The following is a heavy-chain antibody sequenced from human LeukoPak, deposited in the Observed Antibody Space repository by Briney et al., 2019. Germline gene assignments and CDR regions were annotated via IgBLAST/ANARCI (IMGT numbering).Heavy chain of an antibody. J-gene: IGHJ4*02. Sequence: GASVKVSCKASGYTFSDYSLHWVRQAPGQGLEWMGWMNPSSGGTNYARKFQGRVTMTRDTSISTAYMELSRLRSDDTAVYYCARGRNIEMTTMSGGSDYWGQGTLVTVSS. CDR3: ARGRNIEMTTMSGGSDY. CDR2: MNPSSGGT. D-gene: IGHD5-24*01. V-gene: IGHV1-2*02. CDR1: GYTFSDYS.